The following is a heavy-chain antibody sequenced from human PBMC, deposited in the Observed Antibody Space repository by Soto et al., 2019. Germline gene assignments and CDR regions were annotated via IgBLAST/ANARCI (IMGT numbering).Heavy chain of an antibody. V-gene: IGHV1-18*01. J-gene: IGHJ4*02. D-gene: IGHD3-10*01. CDR1: GYTFTSYG. CDR2: ISAHNGNT. CDR3: ARGRYGAY. Sequence: QVHLVQSGAEVKKPGASVKVSCKASGYTFTSYGITWVRQAPGQGLEWMGWISAHNGNTDYAQKLQGRVIVSRDTSTSTAYMELRSLRSDDTAVYYCARGRYGAYWGQGALVTVSS.